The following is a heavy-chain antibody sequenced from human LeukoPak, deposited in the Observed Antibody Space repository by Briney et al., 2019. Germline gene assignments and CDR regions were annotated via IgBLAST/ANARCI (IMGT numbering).Heavy chain of an antibody. CDR2: ISYSGST. J-gene: IGHJ5*02. CDR3: ARTVDKPIVTPWFDP. V-gene: IGHV4-61*01. Sequence: SETLSLTCTVSGGSVSRGSYYWTWIRQPPGKGLEYIGYISYSGSTNYNPSLKSRATITIDTPKNQFSLKLSSMTAADTAVYYFARTVDKPIVTPWFDPWGQETLVTVSS. CDR1: GGSVSRGSYY. D-gene: IGHD5-18*01.